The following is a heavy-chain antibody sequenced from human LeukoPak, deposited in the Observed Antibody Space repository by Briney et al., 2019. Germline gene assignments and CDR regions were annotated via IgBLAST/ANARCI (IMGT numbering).Heavy chain of an antibody. CDR1: GGSISSGGYY. CDR2: IYYSGST. CDR3: ARDHSYGFDAFDI. V-gene: IGHV4-31*03. Sequence: KTSETLSLTCTVSGGSISSGGYYWSWIRQHPGKGLEWIGYIYYSGSTYYNPSLKSRVTISVDKSKNQFSLKLSSVTAADTAVYYCARDHSYGFDAFDIWGQGTMVTVSS. J-gene: IGHJ3*02. D-gene: IGHD5-18*01.